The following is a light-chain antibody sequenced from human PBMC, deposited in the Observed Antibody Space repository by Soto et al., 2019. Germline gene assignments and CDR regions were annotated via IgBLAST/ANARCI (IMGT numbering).Light chain of an antibody. V-gene: IGKV3-11*01. CDR2: DAS. CDR1: QSVSTY. J-gene: IGKJ4*01. Sequence: EIVLTQSPVTLSLSPGERATLSCRASQSVSTYLGWYQQKPGQAPRLLIYDASTRATGTPARFSGSGSGTDFTLTISSLEPEDFAVYYCQQRRSWPPLTFGGGTRLEI. CDR3: QQRRSWPPLT.